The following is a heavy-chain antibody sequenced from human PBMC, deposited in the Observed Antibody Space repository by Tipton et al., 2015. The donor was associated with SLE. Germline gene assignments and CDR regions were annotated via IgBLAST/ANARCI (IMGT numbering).Heavy chain of an antibody. CDR1: GYSISSGYY. V-gene: IGHV4-38-2*01. D-gene: IGHD3-22*01. CDR2: IYHRGST. Sequence: TLSLTCAVYGYSISSGYYWGWIRQPPGKGLEWIGSIYHRGSTYYNPSLKSRVTISVDTSKNQFSLKLSSVTAADTAVYYCASQETGRDSSGYYGSDWGQGTLVTVSS. CDR3: ASQETGRDSSGYYGSD. J-gene: IGHJ4*02.